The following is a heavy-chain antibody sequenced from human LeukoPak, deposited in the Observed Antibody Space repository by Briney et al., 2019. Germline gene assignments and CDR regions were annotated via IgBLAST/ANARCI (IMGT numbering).Heavy chain of an antibody. Sequence: PGGSLRLSCAASGFSLSDYYMTWIRQAPGEGLEWVSYVSPSSTTIYYADSVKGRFTISRDNAKNSLYLQMNSLRAEDTAVYYCAREHTPYGSGCTAAYWGQGTLVTVSS. J-gene: IGHJ4*02. CDR1: GFSLSDYY. V-gene: IGHV3-11*04. D-gene: IGHD6-19*01. CDR3: AREHTPYGSGCTAAY. CDR2: VSPSSTTI.